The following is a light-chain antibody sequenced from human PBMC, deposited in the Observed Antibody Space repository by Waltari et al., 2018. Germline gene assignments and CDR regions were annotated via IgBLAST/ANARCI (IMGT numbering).Light chain of an antibody. Sequence: DIVTTPSPATLSVSPGESATLPCRTSQSVNSNLAWYQQKPGPAPRLLVFGASSRATGIPARFTGSGSGTEFTLTISSLQSEDFAMYYCQQYSTWPPWTFGQGTKVDIK. V-gene: IGKV3-15*01. CDR2: GAS. CDR3: QQYSTWPPWT. CDR1: QSVNSN. J-gene: IGKJ1*01.